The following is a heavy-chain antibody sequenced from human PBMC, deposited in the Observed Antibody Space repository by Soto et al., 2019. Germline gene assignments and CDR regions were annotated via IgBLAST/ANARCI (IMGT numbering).Heavy chain of an antibody. J-gene: IGHJ4*02. V-gene: IGHV4-59*01. CDR3: ARAGFWNLDS. CDR1: GGSISSYY. D-gene: IGHD1-1*01. CDR2: IYYSGST. Sequence: PSETLSLTCTVSGGSISSYYWSWIRQPPGKGLEWIGYIYYSGSTNYNPALRSRVTVSADLFNSKIFLEVHSLGAADTAVYYCARAGFWNLDSWGQGTPVTVSS.